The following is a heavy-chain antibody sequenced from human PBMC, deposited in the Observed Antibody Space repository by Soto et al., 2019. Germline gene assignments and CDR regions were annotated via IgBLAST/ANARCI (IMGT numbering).Heavy chain of an antibody. J-gene: IGHJ4*02. CDR3: ARDDGGSYARADY. Sequence: SETLSLTCTVSGGSISSGDYYWSWIRQPPGKGLEWIGYIYYSGSTYYNPSLKSRVTISVDTSKNQFSLKLSSVTAEDTAVYYCARDDGGSYARADYWGQGTLVTVSS. V-gene: IGHV4-30-4*01. CDR2: IYYSGST. CDR1: GGSISSGDYY. D-gene: IGHD1-26*01.